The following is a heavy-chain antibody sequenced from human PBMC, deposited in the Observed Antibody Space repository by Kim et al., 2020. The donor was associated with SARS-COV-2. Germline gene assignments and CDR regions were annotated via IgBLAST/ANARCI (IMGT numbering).Heavy chain of an antibody. Sequence: GGSLRLSCAASGFTFSSYAMSWVRQAPGKGLEWVSTISGSGGSTYYAGSVKGRFTISRDHSNNTLYLQMNSLRAEDTAVYYCAKGYYDSGWSGFDSWGQGTLVTVSS. J-gene: IGHJ4*02. V-gene: IGHV3-23*01. CDR2: ISGSGGST. CDR1: GFTFSSYA. CDR3: AKGYYDSGWSGFDS. D-gene: IGHD6-19*01.